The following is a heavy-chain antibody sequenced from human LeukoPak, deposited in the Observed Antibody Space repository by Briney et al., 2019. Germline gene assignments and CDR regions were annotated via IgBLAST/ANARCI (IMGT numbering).Heavy chain of an antibody. J-gene: IGHJ4*02. V-gene: IGHV3-15*01. CDR1: GFKVRDVW. CDR2: IKSKSDGGTT. CDR3: TTGPRH. Sequence: PGGSLRLSCGASGFKVRDVWMSWVRQAPGRGLEWLGRIKSKSDGGTTDYVAPVKGRFTISRDDSKNTVSLQMNSLKTEDTAVYYCTTGPRHWGQGTLVTVSS.